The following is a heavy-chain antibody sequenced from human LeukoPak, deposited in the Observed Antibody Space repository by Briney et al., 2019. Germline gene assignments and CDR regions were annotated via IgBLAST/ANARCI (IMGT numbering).Heavy chain of an antibody. V-gene: IGHV4-39*01. Sequence: PSETLSLTCTVSGGSITSSSHYWGWIRRPPGKGLEWIGSIYYGGSTYSGSTYYNPSLKSRVTISVDTSKNQFSLKLSSVTAADTAVYYCASNIGAVLRFLEWNRNDAFDIWGQGTMVTVSS. CDR2: IYYGGSTYSGST. CDR1: GGSITSSSHY. J-gene: IGHJ3*02. D-gene: IGHD3-3*01. CDR3: ASNIGAVLRFLEWNRNDAFDI.